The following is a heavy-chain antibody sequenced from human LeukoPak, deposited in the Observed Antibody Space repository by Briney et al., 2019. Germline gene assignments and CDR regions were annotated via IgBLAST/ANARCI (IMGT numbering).Heavy chain of an antibody. CDR1: GGSISSYY. CDR2: IYTSGST. D-gene: IGHD3-22*01. CDR3: AGRLYYDSSGPLFDY. J-gene: IGHJ4*02. Sequence: SETLSLTCTVAGGSISSYYWRWIRQPPGKGLEWIGYIYTSGSTNYNPSLKSRVTISVDTSKNQFSLKLGSVTAADTAVYYCAGRLYYDSSGPLFDYWRQRTLATVSS. V-gene: IGHV4-4*09.